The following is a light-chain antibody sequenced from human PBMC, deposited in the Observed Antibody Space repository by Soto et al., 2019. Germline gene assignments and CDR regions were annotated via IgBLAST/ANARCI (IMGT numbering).Light chain of an antibody. CDR2: GAS. Sequence: EIVMTQSPATLSVSPGERATLSCRGSLSISSNLAWYQQKPGQAPRPLMYGASTRATGIPDRFSGSGSGTEFTLTISSLQSEDFAVYYCQRHNNWPPWTFGRGTKVEIK. CDR1: LSISSN. J-gene: IGKJ1*01. CDR3: QRHNNWPPWT. V-gene: IGKV3-15*01.